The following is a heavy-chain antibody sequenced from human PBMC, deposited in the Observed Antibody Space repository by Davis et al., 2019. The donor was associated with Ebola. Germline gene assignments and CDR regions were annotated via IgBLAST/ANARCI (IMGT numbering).Heavy chain of an antibody. CDR2: INPNSGGT. V-gene: IGHV1-2*02. J-gene: IGHJ4*02. CDR1: GFTFSSYG. Sequence: GESLKISCAASGFTFSSYGMHWVRQAPGQGLEWMGWINPNSGGTNYAQKFQGRVTITRSTSISTAYMELSSLTSEDTAVYYCARAYPGMFDYWGQGTLVTVSS. CDR3: ARAYPGMFDY. D-gene: IGHD6-13*01.